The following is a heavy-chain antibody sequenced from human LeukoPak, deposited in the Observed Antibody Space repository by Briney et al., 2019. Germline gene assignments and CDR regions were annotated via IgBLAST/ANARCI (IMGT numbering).Heavy chain of an antibody. CDR3: ARDRVNYDSSGMDV. CDR2: ISAYNGNT. J-gene: IGHJ6*02. D-gene: IGHD3-22*01. V-gene: IGHV1-18*01. CDR1: GYTFTSYG. Sequence: ASVKVSCKASGYTFTSYGISWVRQAPGQGLEWMGWISAYNGNTNYAQKLQDRVTMTTDTSTSTAYMELRSLRSDDTAVYYCARDRVNYDSSGMDVWGQGTTVTVSS.